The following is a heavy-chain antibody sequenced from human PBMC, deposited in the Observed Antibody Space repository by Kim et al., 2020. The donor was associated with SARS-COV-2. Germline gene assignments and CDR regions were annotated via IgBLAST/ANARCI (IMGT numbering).Heavy chain of an antibody. CDR3: ASLPAISPDAFDI. CDR2: IIPILGIA. D-gene: IGHD3-9*01. Sequence: SVKVSCKASGGTFSSYAISWVRQAPGQGLEWMGRIIPILGIANYAQKFQGRVTITADKSTSTAYMELSSLRSEDTAVYYCASLPAISPDAFDIWGQGTMVTVSS. V-gene: IGHV1-69*04. J-gene: IGHJ3*02. CDR1: GGTFSSYA.